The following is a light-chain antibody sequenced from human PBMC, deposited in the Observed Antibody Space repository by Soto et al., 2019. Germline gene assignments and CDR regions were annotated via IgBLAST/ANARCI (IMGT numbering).Light chain of an antibody. CDR1: SSDVGDYNY. V-gene: IGLV2-14*01. Sequence: QSALTQPASVSGSPGQSITISCTGTSSDVGDYNYVSWYQQHPGKAPKFMIYDVSNRPSGVSNRFSGSKSGNTASLTISGLQAEDEADYYCCSYTTSNTRQILFGTGTKVTVL. CDR3: CSYTTSNTRQIL. J-gene: IGLJ1*01. CDR2: DVS.